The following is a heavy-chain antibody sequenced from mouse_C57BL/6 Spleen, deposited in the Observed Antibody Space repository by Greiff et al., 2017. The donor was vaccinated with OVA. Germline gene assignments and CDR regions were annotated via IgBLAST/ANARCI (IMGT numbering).Heavy chain of an antibody. Sequence: EVKLVESGAGLVKPGGSLKLSCAASGFTFSSYAMSWVRQTPEKRLEWVAYISSGGDYIYYADTVKGRFTISRDNARNTLYLQMSSLKSEDTAMYYCTREDYDYGGFAYWGQGTLVTVSA. J-gene: IGHJ3*01. V-gene: IGHV5-9-1*02. CDR3: TREDYDYGGFAY. CDR1: GFTFSSYA. CDR2: ISSGGDYI. D-gene: IGHD2-4*01.